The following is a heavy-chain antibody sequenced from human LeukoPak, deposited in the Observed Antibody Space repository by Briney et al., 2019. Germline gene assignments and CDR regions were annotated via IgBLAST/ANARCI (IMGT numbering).Heavy chain of an antibody. J-gene: IGHJ4*02. D-gene: IGHD5-12*01. CDR2: INHSGST. CDR1: GGSFSGYY. Sequence: PSETLSLTCAVYGGSFSGYYGSWIRQPPGKGLEWIGEINHSGSTNYNPSLKSRVTISVDTSKNQFSLKLSSVTAADTAVYYCAYSGYDFQAGKEQKDYWSQRTLVTVSS. CDR3: AYSGYDFQAGKEQKDY. V-gene: IGHV4-34*01.